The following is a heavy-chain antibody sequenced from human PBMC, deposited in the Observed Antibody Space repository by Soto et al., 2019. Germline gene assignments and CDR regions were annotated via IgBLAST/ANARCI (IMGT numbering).Heavy chain of an antibody. V-gene: IGHV3-23*01. D-gene: IGHD2-15*01. CDR2: IDGSGRNT. CDR3: AKDGGSVCSGGTCYFQAPDY. CDR1: GFTFSSYA. Sequence: GGSLRLSCAASGFTFSSYAMSWVRQAPGKGLEWVSGIDGSGRNTYYADSVKGRFTISRDNSKNTLSVQMDSLRVEDTALYYCAKDGGSVCSGGTCYFQAPDYWGQGTLVTVSS. J-gene: IGHJ4*02.